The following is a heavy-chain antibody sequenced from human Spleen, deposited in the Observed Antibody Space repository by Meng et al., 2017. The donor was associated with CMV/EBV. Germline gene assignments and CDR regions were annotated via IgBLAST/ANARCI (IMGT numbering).Heavy chain of an antibody. CDR1: GFTVRSYA. J-gene: IGHJ4*02. Sequence: SGFTVRSYAMHWVRQAPGKGLEWVALVSYDGSNKYYGDSVKGRFTISRDNSKNTLFLQMNSLRTEDTALYYCARGRCTNGVCYGFDYWGQGTLVTVSS. CDR2: VSYDGSNK. V-gene: IGHV3-30*04. CDR3: ARGRCTNGVCYGFDY. D-gene: IGHD2-8*01.